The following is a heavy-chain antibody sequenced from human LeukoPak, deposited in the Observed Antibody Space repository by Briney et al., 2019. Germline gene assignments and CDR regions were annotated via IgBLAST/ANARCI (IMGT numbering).Heavy chain of an antibody. D-gene: IGHD3-22*01. V-gene: IGHV4-31*03. Sequence: SETLSLTCTVSGVSTTSGSYYCSWIRQHPGKCLEWIGYIYYSGSTYYNPSLKSRATISVDTSKNQFSRKLSSVTAADTAVYYCARLPRPARANGDTMIVVVTRVWYFDLWGRGTLVTVSS. CDR2: IYYSGST. CDR3: ARLPRPARANGDTMIVVVTRVWYFDL. CDR1: GVSTTSGSYY. J-gene: IGHJ2*01.